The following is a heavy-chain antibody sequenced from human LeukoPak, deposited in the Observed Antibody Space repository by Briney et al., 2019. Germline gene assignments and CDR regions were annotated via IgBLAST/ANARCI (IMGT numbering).Heavy chain of an antibody. D-gene: IGHD2-2*01. Sequence: GGSLRLSCAASGFTFSSYSMNRVRQAPGKGLEWVSSISSSSSYIYYADSVKGRFTISRDNAKNSLYLQMNSLRAEDTAVYYCARSGGCSSTSCSPNFDYWGQGTLVTVSS. CDR1: GFTFSSYS. J-gene: IGHJ4*02. V-gene: IGHV3-21*01. CDR2: ISSSSSYI. CDR3: ARSGGCSSTSCSPNFDY.